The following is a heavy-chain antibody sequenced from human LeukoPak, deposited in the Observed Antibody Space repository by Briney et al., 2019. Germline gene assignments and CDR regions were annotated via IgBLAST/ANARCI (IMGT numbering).Heavy chain of an antibody. J-gene: IGHJ6*02. CDR1: GYTPTELS. D-gene: IGHD6-13*01. Sequence: ASVKVSCKVSGYTPTELSMHWVRQAPGKGLEWMGGFDPEDGETIYAQKFQGRVTITADESTSTAYMELSSLRSEDTAVYYCAKTLVPVEYYYYYYGMDVWGQGTTVTVSS. V-gene: IGHV1-24*01. CDR2: FDPEDGET. CDR3: AKTLVPVEYYYYYYGMDV.